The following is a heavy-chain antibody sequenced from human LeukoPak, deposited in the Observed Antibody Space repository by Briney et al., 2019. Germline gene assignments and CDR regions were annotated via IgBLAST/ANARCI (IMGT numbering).Heavy chain of an antibody. V-gene: IGHV4-59*01. J-gene: IGHJ4*02. CDR2: IYYSGST. D-gene: IGHD4-17*01. CDR3: ARGYGETSTR. CDR1: GASISSYY. Sequence: PSETLSLTCTVSGASISSYYWTWIRQPPGKGLEWIGYIYYSGSTNFNPSLKSRVTISVDTSKNQFSLKLSSVTAADTAVYYCARGYGETSTRWGQGTLVTVSS.